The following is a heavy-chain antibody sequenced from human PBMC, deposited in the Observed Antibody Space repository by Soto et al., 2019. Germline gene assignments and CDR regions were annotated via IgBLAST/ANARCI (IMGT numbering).Heavy chain of an antibody. CDR1: GGTFSSYA. V-gene: IGHV1-69*06. D-gene: IGHD3-22*01. Sequence: ASVKVSCKASGGTFSSYAISWVRQAPGQGXEWMGGIIPIFGTANYAQKFQGRVTITADKSTSTAYMELSSLRSEDTAVYYCARVERITMIVVDTGDYYYGMDVWGQGTTVTVSS. J-gene: IGHJ6*02. CDR3: ARVERITMIVVDTGDYYYGMDV. CDR2: IIPIFGTA.